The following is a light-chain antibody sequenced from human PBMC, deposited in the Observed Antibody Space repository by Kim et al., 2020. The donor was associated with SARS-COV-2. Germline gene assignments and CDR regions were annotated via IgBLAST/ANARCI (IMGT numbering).Light chain of an antibody. J-gene: IGLJ3*02. CDR2: SNS. Sequence: QSVLTQPPSASGTPGQRVTISCSGSSSNIGRNTVNWYQQVPGPAPKLLIYSNSQRPSGVPDRFSGSKSGTSVSLAISGLQSEDEADYYCAAWDDRLNGWVFGGGTQLTVL. CDR1: SSNIGRNT. CDR3: AAWDDRLNGWV. V-gene: IGLV1-44*01.